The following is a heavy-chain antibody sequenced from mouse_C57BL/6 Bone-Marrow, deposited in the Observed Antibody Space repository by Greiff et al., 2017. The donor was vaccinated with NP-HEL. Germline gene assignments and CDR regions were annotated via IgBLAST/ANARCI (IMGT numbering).Heavy chain of an antibody. Sequence: EVKLVESGGGLVQPGGSLSLSCAASGFTFTDYYMSWVRQPPGKALEWLGFIRNKANGYTTEYSASVKGRFTISRDNSQSILYLQMNALRAEDSATYYCARSRHYYGSSYWYFDVWGTGTTVTVSS. V-gene: IGHV7-3*01. CDR2: IRNKANGYTT. D-gene: IGHD1-1*01. CDR1: GFTFTDYY. J-gene: IGHJ1*03. CDR3: ARSRHYYGSSYWYFDV.